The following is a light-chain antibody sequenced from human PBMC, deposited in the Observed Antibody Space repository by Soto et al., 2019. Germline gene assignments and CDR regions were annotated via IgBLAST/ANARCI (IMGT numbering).Light chain of an antibody. J-gene: IGKJ1*01. CDR2: VAS. V-gene: IGKV1-5*01. CDR1: QSISSY. CDR3: QQYNSFWM. Sequence: MDLSVSAVSGLEKDRVTISFRASQSISSYLSWYQQKPGKAPKLLIFVASTLQTGVPSRFSGSGSGTEFTLTISSLQPDDFATYYCQQYNSFWMFGQGSKV.